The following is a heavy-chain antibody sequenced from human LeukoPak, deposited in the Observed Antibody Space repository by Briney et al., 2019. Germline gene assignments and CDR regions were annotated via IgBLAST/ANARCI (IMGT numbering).Heavy chain of an antibody. J-gene: IGHJ6*02. Sequence: GGSLRLSCAASKFILSDYYMSWIRQTPGKGLEWVSYISNDGTTTYYADSVKGRFTISRDNARNSLYMNMNSLRAEDTAIYYCVAVGPGGILDVWGQGTTVTVSS. D-gene: IGHD2-21*01. CDR2: ISNDGTTT. CDR3: VAVGPGGILDV. V-gene: IGHV3-11*01. CDR1: KFILSDYY.